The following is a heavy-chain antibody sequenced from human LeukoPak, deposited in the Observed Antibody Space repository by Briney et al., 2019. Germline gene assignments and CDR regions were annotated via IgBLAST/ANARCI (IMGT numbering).Heavy chain of an antibody. V-gene: IGHV4-59*01. D-gene: IGHD6-19*01. J-gene: IGHJ3*02. CDR1: GGSISSYY. CDR3: ARDLGYSSGWYIGGAAFDI. Sequence: PSETLSLTCTVSGGSISSYYWSWIRQPPGKGLEWIGYIYYSGSTNYNPSLKSRVTISVDTSKNQFSLKLSSVTAADTAVYYCARDLGYSSGWYIGGAAFDIWGQGTMVTVSS. CDR2: IYYSGST.